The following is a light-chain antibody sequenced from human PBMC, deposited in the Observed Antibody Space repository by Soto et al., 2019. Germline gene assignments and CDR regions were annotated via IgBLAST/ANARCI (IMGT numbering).Light chain of an antibody. V-gene: IGKV1-33*01. Sequence: DIQMTQSPSSLSASVGDRVTITCQASQDITHYLNWYQQTPGKAPKLLIYDASHLETGVPSRFSGSRSGTHFTFTISSLQPEDFATYYCQQYDNLPWTFGHGTRVEIK. CDR2: DAS. CDR1: QDITHY. J-gene: IGKJ1*01. CDR3: QQYDNLPWT.